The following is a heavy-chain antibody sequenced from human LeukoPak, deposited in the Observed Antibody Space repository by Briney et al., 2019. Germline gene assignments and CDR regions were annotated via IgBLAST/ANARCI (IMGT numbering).Heavy chain of an antibody. D-gene: IGHD3-9*01. Sequence: PGGSLRLSCAAPGFTFSSYAMHWVRQAPGKGLEWVAVIPYDGSNKYYADSVKGRFTISRDNSRNTLHLQMNSLRAEDTAVYSCAKASLRYFDWFSDYWGQGTLVTVSS. CDR3: AKASLRYFDWFSDY. J-gene: IGHJ4*02. CDR2: IPYDGSNK. CDR1: GFTFSSYA. V-gene: IGHV3-30*02.